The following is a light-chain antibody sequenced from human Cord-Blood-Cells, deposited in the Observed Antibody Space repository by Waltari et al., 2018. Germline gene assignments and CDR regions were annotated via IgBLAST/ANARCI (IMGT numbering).Light chain of an antibody. CDR3: QKYNSAPWT. CDR1: QGISNY. V-gene: IGKV1-27*01. J-gene: IGKJ1*01. Sequence: DLQLTQSPSSLSASVGDRVTITCRTSQGISNYLAWYQQTPGKVPKLLIYAASTLQSGVPSRFSGSGSGTDFTLTISSLQPEDVATYYCQKYNSAPWTFGQGTKVEIK. CDR2: AAS.